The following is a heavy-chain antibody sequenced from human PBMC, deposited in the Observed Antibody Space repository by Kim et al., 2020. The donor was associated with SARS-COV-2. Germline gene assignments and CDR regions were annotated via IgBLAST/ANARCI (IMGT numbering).Heavy chain of an antibody. Sequence: GRFTLSRDNSKTTLYLQMNSRRAEDTAVYYCAKSRQYYYDSSGYYHYFDYWGQGTLVTVSS. V-gene: IGHV3-23*01. J-gene: IGHJ4*02. CDR3: AKSRQYYYDSSGYYHYFDY. D-gene: IGHD3-22*01.